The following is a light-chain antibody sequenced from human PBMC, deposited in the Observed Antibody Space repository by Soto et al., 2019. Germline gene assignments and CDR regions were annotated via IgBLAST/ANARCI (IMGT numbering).Light chain of an antibody. J-gene: IGLJ3*02. Sequence: QSVLTQPPSVSAAPGQSVTISCSGTSSNIGKNYVSWYQQLPGTAPKLLIYDNNKRPSGIPDRFSGSKSGTSATLGITGLQTGDEADYYCGAWDSGLSAGVFGGGTKVTVL. CDR3: GAWDSGLSAGV. CDR2: DNN. V-gene: IGLV1-51*01. CDR1: SSNIGKNY.